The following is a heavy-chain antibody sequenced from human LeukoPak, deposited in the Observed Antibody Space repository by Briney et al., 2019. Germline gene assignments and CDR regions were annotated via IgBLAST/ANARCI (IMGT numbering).Heavy chain of an antibody. D-gene: IGHD5-18*01. CDR2: ISTYNYNT. CDR1: GYTFTSYG. Sequence: ASVKLCCKTSGYTFTSYGVSWVRQAPGQRLEWMGWISTYNYNTNYAQKFRGRVTLTKDTSTSTVYMELRSLRSDDTAIYYCARQVDTTMALPDYWGQGTLVTVSP. V-gene: IGHV1-18*01. CDR3: ARQVDTTMALPDY. J-gene: IGHJ4*02.